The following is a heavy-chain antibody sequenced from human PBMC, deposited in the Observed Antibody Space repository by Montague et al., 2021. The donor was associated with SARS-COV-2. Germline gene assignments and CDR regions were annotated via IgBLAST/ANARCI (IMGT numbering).Heavy chain of an antibody. CDR1: GGSISSSSYY. CDR2: IDYSGXT. Sequence: SETLSLTCTVAGGSISSSSYYWGWIRQPPGKGLEWIGSIDYSGXTXYXXXXKXRVTISVDTSKNQFSLKLRSVTAADTAVYYCARHASYDYSKDLYYYYYYGMDVWGQGTTVTVSS. D-gene: IGHD4-11*01. CDR3: ARHASYDYSKDLYYYYYYGMDV. V-gene: IGHV4-39*01. J-gene: IGHJ6*02.